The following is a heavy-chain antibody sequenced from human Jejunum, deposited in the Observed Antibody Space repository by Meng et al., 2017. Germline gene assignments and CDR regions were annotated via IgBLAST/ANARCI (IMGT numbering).Heavy chain of an antibody. CDR2: IKEEGSEM. Sequence: GESLKISCAASGFTFSKYWMTWVRQAPGKGLEWVANIKEEGSEMYYGDSAKGRFTISRDNAKSSLYLQMSSLRAEDTAVYYCARIVLAGGWFDYWGQGTLVTVSS. V-gene: IGHV3-7*01. CDR1: GFTFSKYW. CDR3: ARIVLAGGWFDY. J-gene: IGHJ4*02. D-gene: IGHD6-19*01.